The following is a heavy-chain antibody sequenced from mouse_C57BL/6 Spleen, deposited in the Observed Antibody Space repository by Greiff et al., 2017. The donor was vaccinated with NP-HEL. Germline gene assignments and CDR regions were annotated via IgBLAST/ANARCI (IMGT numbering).Heavy chain of an antibody. CDR2: IWSGGST. CDR3: ARTGYVYYFDY. D-gene: IGHD2-2*01. V-gene: IGHV2-2*01. J-gene: IGHJ2*01. Sequence: QVQLKESGPGLVQPSQSLSITCTVSGFSLTSSGVHWVRQSPGTGLEWLGVIWSGGSTDSTAAFLSRLSISKDNSKSQVFFKMNSLQADDTAIYYCARTGYVYYFDYWGQGTTLTVSS. CDR1: GFSLTSSG.